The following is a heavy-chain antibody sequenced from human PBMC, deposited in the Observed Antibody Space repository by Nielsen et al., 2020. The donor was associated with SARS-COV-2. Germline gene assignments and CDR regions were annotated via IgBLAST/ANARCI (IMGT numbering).Heavy chain of an antibody. V-gene: IGHV3-73*01. CDR1: GFTFSGSA. CDR2: IRSKANSYAT. J-gene: IGHJ4*02. D-gene: IGHD4/OR15-4a*01. CDR3: ARDQYGPNGHFDY. Sequence: GESLKISCAASGFTFSGSAMHWVRQASGKGLEWVGRIRSKANSYATAYAASVKGRFTISRDDSKNTAYLQMNSLKTEDTAVYYCARDQYGPNGHFDYWGQGTLVTVSS.